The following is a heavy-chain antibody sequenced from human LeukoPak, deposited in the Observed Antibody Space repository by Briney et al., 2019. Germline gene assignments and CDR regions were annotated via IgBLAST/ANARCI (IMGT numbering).Heavy chain of an antibody. CDR3: ARESGSYLYYNYYYYMDV. D-gene: IGHD1-26*01. CDR1: GGSISSYY. V-gene: IGHV4-4*07. Sequence: SETLSLTCTVSGGSISSYYWSWIRQPAGKGLEWIGRIYTSGSTNYNPSLKSRVTMSVDTSKNQFSLKLSSVTAADTAVYYCARESGSYLYYNYYYYMDVWGKGTTVTVSS. CDR2: IYTSGST. J-gene: IGHJ6*03.